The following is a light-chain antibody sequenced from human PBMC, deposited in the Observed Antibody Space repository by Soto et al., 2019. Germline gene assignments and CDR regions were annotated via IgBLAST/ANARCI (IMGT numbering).Light chain of an antibody. Sequence: EIVLTQSPATLSFSPGEGATLSCRASQGVSSYLAWYQHKPGQAPRLLIYGTSSRATGIPDRFSGSGSGTDFTLTITRLEPEDFAVYYCQHRSDWPLTFGGGTKVDIK. V-gene: IGKV3-11*01. CDR1: QGVSSY. CDR2: GTS. J-gene: IGKJ4*01. CDR3: QHRSDWPLT.